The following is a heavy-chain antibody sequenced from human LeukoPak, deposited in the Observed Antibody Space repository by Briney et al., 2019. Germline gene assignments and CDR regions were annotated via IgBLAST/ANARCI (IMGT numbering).Heavy chain of an antibody. CDR2: IYSGGST. V-gene: IGHV3-66*01. CDR1: GFTVSSNY. CDR3: ARDREGGNSGYYFDY. Sequence: GGSLRLSCAASGFTVSSNYMSRVRQAPGKGLEWVSVIYSGGSTYYADSVKGRFTISRDNSKNTLYLQMNSLRAEDTAVYYCARDREGGNSGYYFDYWGQGTLVTVSS. J-gene: IGHJ4*02. D-gene: IGHD4-23*01.